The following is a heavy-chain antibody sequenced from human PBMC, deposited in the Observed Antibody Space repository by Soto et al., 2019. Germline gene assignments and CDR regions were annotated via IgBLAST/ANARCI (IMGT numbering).Heavy chain of an antibody. D-gene: IGHD3-9*01. CDR3: ARHNSHDILTGYQDY. J-gene: IGHJ4*02. CDR2: IDPSDSYT. V-gene: IGHV5-10-1*01. CDR1: GYSYTSYW. Sequence: VESLKISCKGSGYSYTSYWISWLRQMAGKGLEWMAMIDPSDSYTNYSPSMQGHVTISADKSISTAYLQWSSLKASDTAMYYCARHNSHDILTGYQDYWGQGTLVTVSS.